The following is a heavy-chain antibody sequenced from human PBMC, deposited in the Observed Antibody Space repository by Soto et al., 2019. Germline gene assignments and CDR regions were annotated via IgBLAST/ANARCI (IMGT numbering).Heavy chain of an antibody. Sequence: EVYLLESGGGLVQRGGSLRLSCTVSGFTFRSYAMNWVRQAPGGGLEWVSNIIGSGDNTYYADSVKGRFTISRDNSQNTLFLQMDSPRVEDTATYYCVKDRAFRTVAGADQWGQGTLVTVSS. CDR3: VKDRAFRTVAGADQ. D-gene: IGHD6-19*01. V-gene: IGHV3-23*01. J-gene: IGHJ4*02. CDR1: GFTFRSYA. CDR2: IIGSGDNT.